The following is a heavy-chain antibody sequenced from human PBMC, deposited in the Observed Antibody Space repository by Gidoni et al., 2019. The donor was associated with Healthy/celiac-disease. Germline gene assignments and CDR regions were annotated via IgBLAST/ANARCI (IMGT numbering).Heavy chain of an antibody. CDR1: GGSFSGYY. CDR2: INHSGSA. V-gene: IGHV4-34*01. J-gene: IGHJ4*02. D-gene: IGHD3-10*01. Sequence: QVQLQQWGAGRLKPSETLSLTCAVDGGSFSGYYWSWIRQPPGKGLEWIGEINHSGSATYNPSLKSRVTISVDTSKIQFSLKLSSVTAADTSVYYCARGWNTMVRGVIITTEKGIDYWGQGTLVTVSS. CDR3: ARGWNTMVRGVIITTEKGIDY.